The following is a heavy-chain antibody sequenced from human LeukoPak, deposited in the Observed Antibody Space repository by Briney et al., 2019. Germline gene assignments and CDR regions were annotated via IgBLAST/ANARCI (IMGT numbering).Heavy chain of an antibody. D-gene: IGHD4/OR15-4a*01. CDR2: IYYSGST. CDR1: GGSISSYY. Sequence: KPSETLSLTCTVSGGSISSYYWSWIRQPPGKGLEWIGYIYYSGSTNYNPSLKSRVTISVDTSKNQFSLKLSSVTAADTAVYYCARIAKYYYGMDVGGQGTTVTVSS. V-gene: IGHV4-59*01. CDR3: ARIAKYYYGMDV. J-gene: IGHJ6*02.